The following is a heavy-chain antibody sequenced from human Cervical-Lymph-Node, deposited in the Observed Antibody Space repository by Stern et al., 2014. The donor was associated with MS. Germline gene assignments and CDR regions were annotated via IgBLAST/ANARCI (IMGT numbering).Heavy chain of an antibody. J-gene: IGHJ4*02. V-gene: IGHV1-2*02. CDR1: GYTLTGYY. CDR3: ARDRIGDGDLSLDN. D-gene: IGHD3-10*01. Sequence: VQLVESGAEMKKPGASVKVSCKVSGYTLTGYYIHWVRQAPGQGLEWMGWMNANSGGTKHAQNFQGRVTMTTDTSINTAYMEMSGLTSDDTAVYFCARDRIGDGDLSLDNWGQGTLVTVSS. CDR2: MNANSGGT.